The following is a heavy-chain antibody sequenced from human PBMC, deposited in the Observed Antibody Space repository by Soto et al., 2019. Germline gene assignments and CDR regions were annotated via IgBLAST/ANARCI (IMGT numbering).Heavy chain of an antibody. CDR1: GFTFSSYS. D-gene: IGHD2-21*01. CDR3: ARDPISPRGGGATNWFDP. V-gene: IGHV3-21*01. J-gene: IGHJ5*02. CDR2: ISSSSSYI. Sequence: EVQLVESGGGLVKPGGSLRLSCAASGFTFSSYSMNWVRQAPGKGLEWVSSISSSSSYIYYADSVKGRFTISRDNAKNSLYLKMNSLRAEDTAVYYCARDPISPRGGGATNWFDPWGQGTLVTVSS.